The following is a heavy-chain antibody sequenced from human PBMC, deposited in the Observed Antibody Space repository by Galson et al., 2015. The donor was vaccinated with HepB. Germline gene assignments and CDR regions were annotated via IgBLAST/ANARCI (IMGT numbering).Heavy chain of an antibody. CDR3: ARSTSDL. V-gene: IGHV3-74*01. CDR1: GSTFSAHW. CDR2: INPDGSDT. J-gene: IGHJ5*02. Sequence: SLRLSCAASGSTFSAHWMHWVRQAPGKGLVGVSRINPDGSDTRYADSVKGRFAISRDNAKNTLFLQMNSLRVEDTAVYYCARSTSDLWGQGTLVTVSS.